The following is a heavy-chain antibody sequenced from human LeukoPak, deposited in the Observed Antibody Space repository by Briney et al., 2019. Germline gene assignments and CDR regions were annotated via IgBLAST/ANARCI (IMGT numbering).Heavy chain of an antibody. J-gene: IGHJ4*02. CDR1: GFTFSSYA. V-gene: IGHV3-30*04. CDR3: ARWADY. CDR2: ISYDGSNK. Sequence: PGGSLRLSCAASGFTFSSYAMHWVHQAPGKGLEWVAVISYDGSNKYYADSVKGRFTISRDNSKNTLYLQMNSLRAEDTAVYYCARWADYWGQGTLVTVSS.